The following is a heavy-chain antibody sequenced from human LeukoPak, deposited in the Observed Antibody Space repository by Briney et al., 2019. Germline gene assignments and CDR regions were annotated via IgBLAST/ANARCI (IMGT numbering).Heavy chain of an antibody. J-gene: IGHJ3*02. V-gene: IGHV4-34*01. CDR1: GGSFSGYY. Sequence: SETLSLTCAVYGGSFSGYYWSWIRQPPGKGLEWIGEINHSGSTNYNPSLKSRVTISVDTSKNQFSLKLSSVTAADTAVYYCASDSGRWYPSDAFDIWGQGTMVTVSS. CDR3: ASDSGRWYPSDAFDI. CDR2: INHSGST. D-gene: IGHD1-26*01.